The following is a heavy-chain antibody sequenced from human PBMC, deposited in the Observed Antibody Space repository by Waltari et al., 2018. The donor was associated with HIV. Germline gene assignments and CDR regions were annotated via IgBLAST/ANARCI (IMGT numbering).Heavy chain of an antibody. V-gene: IGHV4-39*01. CDR3: SRLGRGALAATRFDY. D-gene: IGHD6-19*01. CDR2: IDYEGTT. Sequence: QVHLQESGPRLMKPSGTLSLTCTVSGYSITSHNHFWGWIRQSPGKGLDWIGSIDYEGTTFYNPSLKSRVIISVDTSKNQFSLRLDSVTAADTAVYYCSRLGRGALAATRFDYWGQGTLVIVSS. J-gene: IGHJ4*02. CDR1: GYSITSHNHF.